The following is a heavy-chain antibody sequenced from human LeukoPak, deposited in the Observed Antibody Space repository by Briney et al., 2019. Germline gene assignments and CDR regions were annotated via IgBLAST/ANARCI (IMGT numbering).Heavy chain of an antibody. CDR3: ARHLSGDDI. Sequence: GGSLRLSCAASGFIVSSNYMSWVRQAPGKGLEWVSIIYSGGSTYYADSVKGRFTISRDNSKSTLYLQMNPLRAEDTAVYYCARHLSGDDIWGQGTMVTVSS. J-gene: IGHJ3*02. V-gene: IGHV3-53*01. CDR1: GFIVSSNY. CDR2: IYSGGST. D-gene: IGHD4-17*01.